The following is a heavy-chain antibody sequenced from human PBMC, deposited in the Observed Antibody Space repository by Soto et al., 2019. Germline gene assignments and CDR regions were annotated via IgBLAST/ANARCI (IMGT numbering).Heavy chain of an antibody. CDR3: ARDLGIVVVPAATRRVPWFDT. CDR1: GFTFSSYA. J-gene: IGHJ5*02. CDR2: ISYDGSNK. Sequence: PGGSLRLSCAASGFTFSSYAMHWVRQAPGKGLEWAAVISYDGSNKYYADSVKGRFTISRDNSKNTLYLQMNSLRAEDTAVYYCARDLGIVVVPAATRRVPWFDTWGPGTLVTVSS. D-gene: IGHD2-2*01. V-gene: IGHV3-30-3*01.